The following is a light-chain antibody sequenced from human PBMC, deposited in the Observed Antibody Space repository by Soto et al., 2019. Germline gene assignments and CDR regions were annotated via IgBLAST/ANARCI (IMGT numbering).Light chain of an antibody. V-gene: IGKV1-8*01. CDR1: QGISSY. CDR3: QQYYSYPRIT. CDR2: AAS. J-gene: IGKJ5*01. Sequence: IQMTQSPSSFSASTGDRVTITCRASQGISSYLAWYQQKPGKAPKLLIYAASTLQSGVPSRFSGSGSGTDFTLTISCLQSEDFATYYCQQYYSYPRITFGQGTRLEIK.